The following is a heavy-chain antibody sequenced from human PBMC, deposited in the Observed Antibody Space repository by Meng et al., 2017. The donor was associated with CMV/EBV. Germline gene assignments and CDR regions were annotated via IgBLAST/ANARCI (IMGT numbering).Heavy chain of an antibody. CDR3: AAEQYCSGGSCYGSSVGEGAFDI. CDR2: IVVGSGNT. Sequence: SVKVSCKASGFTFTSSAVQWVRQARGRRLEWIGWIVVGSGNTNYAQKFQERVTITRDMSTSTAYMELSSLRSEDTAVYYCAAEQYCSGGSCYGSSVGEGAFDIWGQGTMVTVSS. V-gene: IGHV1-58*01. J-gene: IGHJ3*02. CDR1: GFTFTSSA. D-gene: IGHD2-15*01.